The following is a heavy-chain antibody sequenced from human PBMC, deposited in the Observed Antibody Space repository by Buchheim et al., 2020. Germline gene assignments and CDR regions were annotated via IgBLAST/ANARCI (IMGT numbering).Heavy chain of an antibody. V-gene: IGHV3-7*01. CDR1: GFNFGTLW. D-gene: IGHD4-23*01. J-gene: IGHJ2*01. CDR2: INQNGGEK. Sequence: EVQLVESGGGLGRPGGSLRLSCVASGFNFGTLWMSWVRQVPGKGLEWVANINQNGGEKYYVDSVKGRFTISRDNAKNSLYLQMNSLRAEDTAVYYCARQPHDYGGNYWYFDLWGRGTL. CDR3: ARQPHDYGGNYWYFDL.